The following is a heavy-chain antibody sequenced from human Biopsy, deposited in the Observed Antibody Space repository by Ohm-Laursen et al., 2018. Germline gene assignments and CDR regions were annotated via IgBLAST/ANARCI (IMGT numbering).Heavy chain of an antibody. D-gene: IGHD1-14*01. V-gene: IGHV4-4*07. Sequence: DTLSLTCTVSGGSLSSYSWSWIRQPAGEGLEWIGQIYTSGITNYNPSLKSRVTMSVDTSKNKFSLRVSSVTAADTAVYYCARDRDRRGWFDPWGQGTLVTVSS. CDR3: ARDRDRRGWFDP. J-gene: IGHJ5*02. CDR1: GGSLSSYS. CDR2: IYTSGIT.